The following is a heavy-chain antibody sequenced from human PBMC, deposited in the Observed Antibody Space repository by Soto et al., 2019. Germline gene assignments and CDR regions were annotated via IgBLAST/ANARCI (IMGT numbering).Heavy chain of an antibody. V-gene: IGHV1-69*10. J-gene: IGHJ4*02. CDR2: IIPILGIA. CDR1: GGTFSSYA. Sequence: ASVKVSCKASGGTFSSYAISWVRQAPGQGLEWMGGIIPILGIANYAQKFQGRVTITADKSTSTAYMELSSLRSEDTAVYYCARKISREFETGGDYWGQGTLVTVSS. D-gene: IGHD7-27*01. CDR3: ARKISREFETGGDY.